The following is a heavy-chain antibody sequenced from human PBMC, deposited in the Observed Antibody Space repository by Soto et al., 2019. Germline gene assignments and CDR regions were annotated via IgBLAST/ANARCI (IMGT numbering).Heavy chain of an antibody. CDR2: IIPILGIA. CDR3: ARGPGRGDIVATTNHYFDY. D-gene: IGHD5-12*01. Sequence: SVKVSCKASGGTFSSYTISWVRQAPGQGLEWMGRIIPILGIANYAQKFQGRVTITADKSTSTAYMELSSLRSEDTAVYYCARGPGRGDIVATTNHYFDYWGQGTLVTVAS. CDR1: GGTFSSYT. V-gene: IGHV1-69*02. J-gene: IGHJ4*02.